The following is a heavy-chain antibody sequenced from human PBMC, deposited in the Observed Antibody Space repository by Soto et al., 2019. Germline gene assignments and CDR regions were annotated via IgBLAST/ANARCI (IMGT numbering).Heavy chain of an antibody. Sequence: GESLKISCKGSGYNFAGYWIAWVRQMPGKGLELMGIIYPSDSDTRYRPSFQGQVTISADKSISSAYLQWSSLRASDTAMYYCARGGVSTSPFDYWGQGTPVIVSP. CDR2: IYPSDSDT. CDR3: ARGGVSTSPFDY. CDR1: GYNFAGYW. J-gene: IGHJ4*02. D-gene: IGHD3-3*01. V-gene: IGHV5-51*03.